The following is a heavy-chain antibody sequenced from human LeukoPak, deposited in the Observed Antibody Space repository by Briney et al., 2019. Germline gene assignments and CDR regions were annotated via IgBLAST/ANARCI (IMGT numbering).Heavy chain of an antibody. CDR3: ARRFYYDSSGYYFDY. CDR1: GGSMSRYY. J-gene: IGHJ4*02. V-gene: IGHV4-59*04. CDR2: IYYSGST. D-gene: IGHD3-22*01. Sequence: SETLSLTCTVSGGSMSRYYWSWIRQPPGKGLEWIGYIYYSGSTYYNPSLKSRVTISVDTSKNQFSLKLSSVTAADTAVYYCARRFYYDSSGYYFDYWGQGTLVTVSS.